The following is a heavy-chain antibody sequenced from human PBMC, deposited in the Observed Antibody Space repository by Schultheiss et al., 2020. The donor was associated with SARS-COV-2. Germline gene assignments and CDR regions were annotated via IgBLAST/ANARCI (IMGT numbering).Heavy chain of an antibody. CDR3: ARASTVTTEADYFDY. V-gene: IGHV4-61*01. J-gene: IGHJ4*02. CDR2: IYYSGST. D-gene: IGHD4-17*01. Sequence: SETLSLTCTVSGASVSSGTYHWSWIRQPPGKGLEWIGYIYYSGSTNYNPSLKSRVTISVDTSKNQFSLKLSSVTAADTAVYYCARASTVTTEADYFDYWGQGTLVTVSS. CDR1: GASVSSGTYH.